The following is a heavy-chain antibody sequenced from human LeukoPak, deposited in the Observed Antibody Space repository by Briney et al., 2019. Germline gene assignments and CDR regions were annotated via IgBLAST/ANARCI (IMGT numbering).Heavy chain of an antibody. CDR1: GFTFSSYG. D-gene: IGHD6-13*01. Sequence: GGSLRLSYAASGFTFSSYGMSWVRQAPGKGLEWVSAISGSGGSTYYADSVKGRFTISRDNSKNTLYLQMNSLRAEDTAVYYCAKESSSWYVSWFDPWGQGTLVTVSS. V-gene: IGHV3-23*01. CDR2: ISGSGGST. CDR3: AKESSSWYVSWFDP. J-gene: IGHJ5*02.